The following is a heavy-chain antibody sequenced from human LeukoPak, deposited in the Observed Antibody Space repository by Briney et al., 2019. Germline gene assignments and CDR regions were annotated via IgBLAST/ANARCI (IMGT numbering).Heavy chain of an antibody. V-gene: IGHV4-59*07. CDR2: IYYSGST. D-gene: IGHD3-16*01. CDR1: GGSITSFY. CDR3: ARTRPSAFNPYYFDY. J-gene: IGHJ4*02. Sequence: SDTLSLTCTVSGGSITSFYWSWIRQPPGKALEWIGYIYYSGSTNYNPSLKSRVTISLDTSKNQFSLRLTSVTAADTAVYYCARTRPSAFNPYYFDYWGQGTLVTVSS.